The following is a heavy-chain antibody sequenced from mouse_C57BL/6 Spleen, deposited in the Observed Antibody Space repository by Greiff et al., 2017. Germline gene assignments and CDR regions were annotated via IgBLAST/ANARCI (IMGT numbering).Heavy chain of an antibody. CDR2: INSDGGST. D-gene: IGHD1-1*01. V-gene: IGHV5-2*03. J-gene: IGHJ1*03. Sequence: EVMLVESGGGLVQPGESLKLSCESNEYEFPSHDMSWVRKTPEKRLELVAAINSDGGSTYYPDTMERRFIISSDNTKKTLYLQMSSLRSEDTALYYCARGGENYEWYFDVWGTGTTVTVSS. CDR1: EYEFPSHD. CDR3: ARGGENYEWYFDV.